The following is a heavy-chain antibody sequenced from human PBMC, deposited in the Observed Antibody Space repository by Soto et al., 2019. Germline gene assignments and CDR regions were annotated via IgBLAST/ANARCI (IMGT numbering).Heavy chain of an antibody. D-gene: IGHD3-22*01. J-gene: IGHJ1*01. CDR3: AHLTYYYDSSGYYSRAEYFQH. CDR1: GFSLSTSGVG. Sequence: QITLKESGPTLVKPTQTLTLTCTFSGFSLSTSGVGVGWIRQPPGKALEWLALIYWDDDKRYSPSLKSRLTNTKDTSKNQVVLTTTNMDPVDTATYYCAHLTYYYDSSGYYSRAEYFQHWGQGTLVTVSS. CDR2: IYWDDDK. V-gene: IGHV2-5*02.